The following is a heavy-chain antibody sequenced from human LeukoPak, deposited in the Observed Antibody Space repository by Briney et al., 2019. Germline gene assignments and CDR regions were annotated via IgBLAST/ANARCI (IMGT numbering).Heavy chain of an antibody. J-gene: IGHJ4*02. V-gene: IGHV3-48*03. CDR1: GFTFRSYE. Sequence: GGSLRLSCAASGFTFRSYEMNWVRQAPGKGLEWVSYISSSGSTRSYADSVKGRFTISRDNAKNSLYLQMNSQRAEDTAVYYCARGFGPTYWGQGTLVTVSS. D-gene: IGHD3-16*01. CDR3: ARGFGPTY. CDR2: ISSSGSTR.